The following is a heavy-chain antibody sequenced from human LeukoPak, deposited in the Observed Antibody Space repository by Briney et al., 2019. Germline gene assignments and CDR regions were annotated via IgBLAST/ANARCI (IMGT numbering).Heavy chain of an antibody. J-gene: IGHJ3*02. Sequence: GGSLRLSCAASGFTFTSYNMNWVRQAPGKGLEWVSYISSSGSTIYYADSVKGRFTISRDNAKNSLYLQMNSLRAEDTAVYYCARAYSGYDGGAFDIWGQGTMVTVSS. CDR1: GFTFTSYN. CDR3: ARAYSGYDGGAFDI. D-gene: IGHD5-12*01. CDR2: ISSSGSTI. V-gene: IGHV3-48*03.